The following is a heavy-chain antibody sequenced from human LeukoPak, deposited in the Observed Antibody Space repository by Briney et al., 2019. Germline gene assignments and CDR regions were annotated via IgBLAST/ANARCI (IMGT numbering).Heavy chain of an antibody. Sequence: SETLSLTCTVSGGPVSSGSYYWSWIRQPPGKGLEWIGYIYYSGSTNYNPSLKSRVTISVDTSKNQFSLKLSSVTAADTAVYYCARWPLRGLFDYWGQGTLVTVSS. CDR2: IYYSGST. CDR3: ARWPLRGLFDY. J-gene: IGHJ4*02. D-gene: IGHD3-16*01. V-gene: IGHV4-61*01. CDR1: GGPVSSGSYY.